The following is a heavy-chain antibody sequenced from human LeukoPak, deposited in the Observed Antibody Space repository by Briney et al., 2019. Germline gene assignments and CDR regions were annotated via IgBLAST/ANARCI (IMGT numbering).Heavy chain of an antibody. CDR1: GGSISSGSYY. D-gene: IGHD3-10*01. J-gene: IGHJ4*02. Sequence: SQTLSLTCTVSGGSISSGSYYWSWIRQPAGKGLEWIGRIYTSGSTNYNPSLKSRVTISVDTSKNQFSLKLSSVTAADTAVYYCARDRGSSGWFDYWGQGTLVTVSS. V-gene: IGHV4-61*02. CDR2: IYTSGST. CDR3: ARDRGSSGWFDY.